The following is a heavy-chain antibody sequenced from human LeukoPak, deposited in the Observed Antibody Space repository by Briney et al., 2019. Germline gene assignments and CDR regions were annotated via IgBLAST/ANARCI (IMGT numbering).Heavy chain of an antibody. J-gene: IGHJ4*02. Sequence: SETLSLTCTVSGGSISSSSYYWGWIRQPPGKGLEWIGSIYYSGSTYYNPSLKSRVTISVDTSKNQFSLKLSSVTAADTAVYYCARDGGLHFDYWGQGTLVTVSS. CDR1: GGSISSSSYY. CDR3: ARDGGLHFDY. D-gene: IGHD3-16*01. V-gene: IGHV4-39*07. CDR2: IYYSGST.